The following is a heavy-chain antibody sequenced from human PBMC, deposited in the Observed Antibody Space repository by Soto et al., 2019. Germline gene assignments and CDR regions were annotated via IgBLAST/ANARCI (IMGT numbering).Heavy chain of an antibody. CDR3: ARGLSVTLVEN. V-gene: IGHV4-31*03. CDR2: IYYSGST. CDR1: AGSLRTGGYY. J-gene: IGHJ4*02. D-gene: IGHD4-17*01. Sequence: QVQLQESGPGLVEPSQTLSLTCTVSAGSLRTGGYYWTWIRQHPGKDLEWIGSIYYSGSTYYNPSLKSRVTISVDTSKNQFSLKLSSVTAADTAVYYCARGLSVTLVENWGQGTLVTVAS.